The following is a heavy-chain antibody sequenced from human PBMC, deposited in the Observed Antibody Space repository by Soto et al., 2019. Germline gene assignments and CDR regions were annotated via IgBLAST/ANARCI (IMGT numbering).Heavy chain of an antibody. D-gene: IGHD6-13*01. J-gene: IGHJ5*02. CDR1: GFTFSDYY. CDR2: ISSSSSYT. Sequence: PGGSLRLSCAASGFTFSDYYMSWIRQAPGKGLEWVSYISSSSSYTNYADSVKGRFAISRNNAKNSLYLQMNSLRAEDTAVYYCARAPAMKLVQHWFDPWGQGTLVTVSS. V-gene: IGHV3-11*06. CDR3: ARAPAMKLVQHWFDP.